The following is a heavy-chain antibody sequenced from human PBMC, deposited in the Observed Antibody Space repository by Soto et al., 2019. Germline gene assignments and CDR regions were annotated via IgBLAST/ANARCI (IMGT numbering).Heavy chain of an antibody. D-gene: IGHD2-15*01. CDR2: IYYSGST. J-gene: IGHJ4*02. V-gene: IGHV4-59*08. CDR3: ARHFRSGGYTFGY. Sequence: SETLSLTCTVSGGSISSYYWSWIRQPPGKGLEWIGHIYYSGSTNYNPSLKSRVTISVDTSKNQFSLKLSSVTAADTAVYYCARHFRSGGYTFGYWGQGTLVTVSS. CDR1: GGSISSYY.